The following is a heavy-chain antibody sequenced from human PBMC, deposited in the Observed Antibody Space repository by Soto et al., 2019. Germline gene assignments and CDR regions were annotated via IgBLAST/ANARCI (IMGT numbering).Heavy chain of an antibody. J-gene: IGHJ4*02. CDR3: ARVTVGYCISTSCYYFDY. Sequence: SETLSLTCTVSGGSISSGGYYWSWIRQHPGKGLEWIGYIYYSGSTYYNPSLKGRVTISVDTSKNQFSLKLSSVTAADTAVYYCARVTVGYCISTSCYYFDYWGQGTLVTVS. CDR2: IYYSGST. V-gene: IGHV4-31*03. CDR1: GGSISSGGYY. D-gene: IGHD2-2*01.